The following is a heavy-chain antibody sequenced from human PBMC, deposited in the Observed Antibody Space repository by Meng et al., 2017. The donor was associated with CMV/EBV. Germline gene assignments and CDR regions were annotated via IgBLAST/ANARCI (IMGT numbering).Heavy chain of an antibody. V-gene: IGHV4-34*01. CDR3: ARGSRRLPRFNWFDP. CDR2: INHSGST. D-gene: IGHD3-3*01. Sequence: QGHIHQWGAGLFKPSETLSLTCAVYGGSFSGYYWSWIRQPPGKGLEWIGEINHSGSTNYNPSLKSRVTISVDTSKNQFSLKLSSVTAADTAVYYCARGSRRLPRFNWFDPWGQGTLVTVSS. J-gene: IGHJ5*02. CDR1: GGSFSGYY.